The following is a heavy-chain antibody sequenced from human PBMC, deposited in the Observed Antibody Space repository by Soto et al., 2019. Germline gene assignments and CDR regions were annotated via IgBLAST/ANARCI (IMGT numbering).Heavy chain of an antibody. CDR1: GYTFTGYY. Sequence: GASVKVSCKASGYTFTGYYMHWVRQAPGQGLEWMGWINPNSGGTNYAQKFQGRVTMTRDTSISTAYMELSRLRSDDTAVYYCARMRSAIVVGYYYYGMDVWGQGTTVTVSS. CDR2: INPNSGGT. CDR3: ARMRSAIVVGYYYYGMDV. D-gene: IGHD2-2*01. V-gene: IGHV1-2*02. J-gene: IGHJ6*02.